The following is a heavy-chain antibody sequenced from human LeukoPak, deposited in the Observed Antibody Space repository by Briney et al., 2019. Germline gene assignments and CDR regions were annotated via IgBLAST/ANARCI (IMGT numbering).Heavy chain of an antibody. Sequence: GGSLRLSCAASGFTVSSNYMSWVRQAPGKGLEWVSVIYSGGSTYYADSVKGRFTISRDNSKNTLYLQMNSLRAEDTAVYYCARLGYSSGPGFDYWGQGTLVTVSS. D-gene: IGHD6-19*01. V-gene: IGHV3-66*01. CDR2: IYSGGST. CDR3: ARLGYSSGPGFDY. CDR1: GFTVSSNY. J-gene: IGHJ4*02.